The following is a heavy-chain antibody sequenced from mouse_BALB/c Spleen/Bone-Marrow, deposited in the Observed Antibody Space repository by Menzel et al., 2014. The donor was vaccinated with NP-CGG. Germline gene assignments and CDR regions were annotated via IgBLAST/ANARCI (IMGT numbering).Heavy chain of an antibody. V-gene: IGHV5-17*02. CDR2: ISSGSSTI. J-gene: IGHJ2*01. CDR1: GFTFSSFG. D-gene: IGHD1-1*01. CDR3: ARSGSSSGYFDY. Sequence: EVMLVESGGGLVQPGGSRKLSCAASGFTFSSFGMHWVRQAPEKGLEWVAYISSGSSTIYYADTVMGRFTISRVNPKNTLFLQMTSLRSEDTAMYYCARSGSSSGYFDYWGQGTTLTVSS.